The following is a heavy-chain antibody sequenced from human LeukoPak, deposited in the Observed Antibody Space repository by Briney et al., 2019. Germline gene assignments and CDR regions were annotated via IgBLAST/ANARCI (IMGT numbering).Heavy chain of an antibody. J-gene: IGHJ4*02. CDR3: AAAKRWLQTPGDY. CDR2: ISGSGGST. Sequence: GGSLRLSCAASGFTFSSYAMSWVRQAPGKGLEWVSAISGSGGSTYYADSVKGRFTISRGNSKNTLYLQMNSLRAEDTAVYYCAAAKRWLQTPGDYWGQGTLVTVSS. V-gene: IGHV3-23*01. CDR1: GFTFSSYA. D-gene: IGHD5-24*01.